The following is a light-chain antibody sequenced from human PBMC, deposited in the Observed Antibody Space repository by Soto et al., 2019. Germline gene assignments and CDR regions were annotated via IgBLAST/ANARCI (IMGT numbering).Light chain of an antibody. Sequence: QSALTQPRSVSGSPGQSVTISCTGISSDVDSYNRVSWYQQPPGTAPKLMIYEVSNRPSGVPDRFSGSKSGNTASLTISGLQAEDEADYYCCSYASSHTCVFGTGTKLTVL. CDR3: CSYASSHTCV. CDR1: SSDVDSYNR. J-gene: IGLJ1*01. V-gene: IGLV2-18*02. CDR2: EVS.